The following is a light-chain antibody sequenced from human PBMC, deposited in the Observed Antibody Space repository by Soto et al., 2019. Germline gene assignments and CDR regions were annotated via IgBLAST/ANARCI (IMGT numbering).Light chain of an antibody. J-gene: IGLJ2*01. Sequence: QSALTQPPSVSGAPVQRVTISCTGSSSNIGAGYDVQWYQTLPGTAPKLLIYGNINRPSGVPDRFSCSKSGNSAFLATTGRQAEDEADDYCQSYDSSLSPQVVFGGGTKLTVL. V-gene: IGLV1-40*01. CDR3: QSYDSSLSPQVV. CDR1: SSNIGAGYD. CDR2: GNI.